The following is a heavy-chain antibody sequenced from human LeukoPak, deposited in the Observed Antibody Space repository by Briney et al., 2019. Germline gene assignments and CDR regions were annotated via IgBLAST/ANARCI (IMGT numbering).Heavy chain of an antibody. Sequence: ASVKVSCKASGYTFTGYYMHWVRQAPGQGLEWMGWINPNSGGTNYAQKFQGRVTMTRDTSISTAYMELSRLRSDDTAVYHCARDRDYYDSSGYYNGYYYGMDVWGQGTTVTVSS. CDR2: INPNSGGT. V-gene: IGHV1-2*02. CDR3: ARDRDYYDSSGYYNGYYYGMDV. CDR1: GYTFTGYY. D-gene: IGHD3-22*01. J-gene: IGHJ6*02.